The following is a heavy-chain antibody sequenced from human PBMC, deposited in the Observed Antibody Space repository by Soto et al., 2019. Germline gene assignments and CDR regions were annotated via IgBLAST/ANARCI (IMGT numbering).Heavy chain of an antibody. CDR1: GGSISSYY. J-gene: IGHJ4*02. CDR2: IYYSGST. CDR3: ARRQQLADFDY. Sequence: SETLSLTCTVSGGSISSYYWSWIRQPPGKGLEWIGYIYYSGSTNYNPSLKSRVTISVDTSKNQFSLKLSSVTAADTAVYYCARRQQLADFDYWGKGTLVTVSS. V-gene: IGHV4-59*01. D-gene: IGHD6-13*01.